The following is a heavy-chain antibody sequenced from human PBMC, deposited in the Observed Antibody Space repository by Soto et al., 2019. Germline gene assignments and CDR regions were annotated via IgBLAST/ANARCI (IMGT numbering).Heavy chain of an antibody. Sequence: EVQLVESGGGLVQPGRSLRLSCAASGFTFDDYAMHWVRQVPGKGLEWVSGISWNSGNIGYADSVKGRFTTSRDNAKNSLYLQMKSLRVEDTALYYCAKDTYSSSPYYMDVWGKGTTVTVSS. J-gene: IGHJ6*03. D-gene: IGHD6-6*01. CDR1: GFTFDDYA. V-gene: IGHV3-9*01. CDR2: ISWNSGNI. CDR3: AKDTYSSSPYYMDV.